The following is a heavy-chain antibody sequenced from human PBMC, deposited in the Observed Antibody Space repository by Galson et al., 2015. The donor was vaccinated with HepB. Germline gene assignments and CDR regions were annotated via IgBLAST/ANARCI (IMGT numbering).Heavy chain of an antibody. V-gene: IGHV3-23*01. D-gene: IGHD2/OR15-2a*01. CDR1: GFTFSMYA. J-gene: IGHJ4*02. CDR2: ISGSGITT. Sequence: SLRLPCATSGFTFSMYAMSWVRLTPGKGLEWVSHISGSGITTYYADSVKGRFTTSRDNAKNTVYLQMTNLRVEDTAIYFCARGPFLLPTEYFDYWGQGTQVTVAS. CDR3: ARGPFLLPTEYFDY.